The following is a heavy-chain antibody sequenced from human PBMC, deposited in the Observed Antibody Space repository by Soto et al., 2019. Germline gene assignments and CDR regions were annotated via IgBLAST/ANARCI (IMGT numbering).Heavy chain of an antibody. V-gene: IGHV5-51*01. D-gene: IGHD6-6*01. CDR3: ARHGSIAARPQYYYYYMDV. Sequence: GESLKISCKGSGYSFTSYWIGWVRQMPGKGLEWMGIIYPGDSDTRYSPSFQGQVTISADKSISTAYLQWSSLKASDTAMYYCARHGSIAARPQYYYYYMDVWGKGTTVTVSS. CDR2: IYPGDSDT. J-gene: IGHJ6*03. CDR1: GYSFTSYW.